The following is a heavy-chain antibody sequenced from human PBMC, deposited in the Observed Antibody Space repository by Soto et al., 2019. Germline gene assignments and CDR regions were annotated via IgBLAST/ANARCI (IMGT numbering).Heavy chain of an antibody. V-gene: IGHV3-33*01. J-gene: IGHJ6*02. CDR3: ARDEGVVATIRDGMDV. CDR1: GFTFSSYG. D-gene: IGHD5-12*01. Sequence: GGSLRLSCAASGFTFSSYGMHWVRQAPGKGLEWVAVIWYDGSNKYYADSVKGRFTISRDNSKNTLYLQMNSLRAEDTAVYYCARDEGVVATIRDGMDVWGQGTTDTVS. CDR2: IWYDGSNK.